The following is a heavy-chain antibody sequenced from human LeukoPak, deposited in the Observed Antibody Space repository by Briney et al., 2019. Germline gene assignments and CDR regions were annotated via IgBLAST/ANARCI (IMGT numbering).Heavy chain of an antibody. CDR1: GGSFSGYY. V-gene: IGHV4-34*01. Sequence: SETLSLTCAVYGGSFSGYYWSWIRQPPGKGLEWIGEINHSGSTNYNPSLKSRVTISVDTSKNQFSLKLSSVTAADTAVYYCGRTGSSWYYFDYGGRGPLVTVPS. D-gene: IGHD6-13*01. CDR3: GRTGSSWYYFDY. CDR2: INHSGST. J-gene: IGHJ4*02.